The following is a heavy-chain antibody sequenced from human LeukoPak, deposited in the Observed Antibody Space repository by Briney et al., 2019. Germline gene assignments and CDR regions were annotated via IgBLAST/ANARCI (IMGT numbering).Heavy chain of an antibody. D-gene: IGHD3-3*01. CDR2: ISGSGGST. Sequence: GGSLRLSCTASGITFSSYAMSWVRQAPGKGLEWVSAISGSGGSTYYADSVKGRFTISRDNSKNTLYLQMNSLRAEDTAVYYCARVHDFWSGYYVDYWGQGTLVTVSS. V-gene: IGHV3-23*01. CDR1: GITFSSYA. CDR3: ARVHDFWSGYYVDY. J-gene: IGHJ4*02.